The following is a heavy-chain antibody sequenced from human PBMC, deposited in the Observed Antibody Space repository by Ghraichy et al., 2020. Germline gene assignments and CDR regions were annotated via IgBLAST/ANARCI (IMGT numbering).Heavy chain of an antibody. CDR2: ILPIVGTA. CDR1: GGTFSSYA. Sequence: SVKVSCKASGGTFSSYAIGWVRQALGQGLEWMGGILPIVGTASYAQKFQGRVTITADESTSTAYMELSSLRSEDTAMYYCARASSESPRWFDPWGQGTLVTVSS. J-gene: IGHJ5*02. V-gene: IGHV1-69*13. D-gene: IGHD6-19*01. CDR3: ARASSESPRWFDP.